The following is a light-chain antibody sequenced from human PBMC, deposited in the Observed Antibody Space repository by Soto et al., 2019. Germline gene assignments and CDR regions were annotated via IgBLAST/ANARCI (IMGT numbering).Light chain of an antibody. CDR1: SSDVGGYDY. CDR3: RSYTRSATYV. V-gene: IGLV2-14*03. CDR2: DVS. Sequence: QSALAQPASVSGSLGQWITISCTGSSSDVGGYDYVSWYQQHPGQAPKLILYDVSNRPSGISFRFSGSKSGNTASLTISGLQAEDEADYYCRSYTRSATYVFGTGTKVTVL. J-gene: IGLJ1*01.